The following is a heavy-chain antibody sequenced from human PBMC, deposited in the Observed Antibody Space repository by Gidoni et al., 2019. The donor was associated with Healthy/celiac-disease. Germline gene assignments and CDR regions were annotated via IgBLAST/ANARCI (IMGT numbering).Heavy chain of an antibody. D-gene: IGHD6-19*01. V-gene: IGHV3-21*01. CDR1: GFTFSSYS. CDR3: ASRTLAVAGGEGVDY. CDR2: ISSSSSYI. J-gene: IGHJ4*02. Sequence: EVQLVESGGGLVKPGGSLRLSCAASGFTFSSYSMNWVRQAPGKGLEWVSSISSSSSYIYYADSVKGRFTISRDNAKNSLYLQMNSLRAEDTAVYYCASRTLAVAGGEGVDYWGQGTLVTVSS.